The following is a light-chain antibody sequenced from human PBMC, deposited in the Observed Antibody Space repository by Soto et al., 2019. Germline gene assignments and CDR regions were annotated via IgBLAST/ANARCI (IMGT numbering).Light chain of an antibody. CDR1: QSVSSSY. CDR2: GAS. V-gene: IGKV3-20*01. J-gene: IGKJ2*01. Sequence: EIVLTQSPGTLSLSPGERATLSCRASQSVSSSYLAWYQQKPGQAPRLLIYGASSRATGIPDRFSGSGSGRDFTLTISRLESDDLAVYFCQQYGRSPPYTFCQGTKVE. CDR3: QQYGRSPPYT.